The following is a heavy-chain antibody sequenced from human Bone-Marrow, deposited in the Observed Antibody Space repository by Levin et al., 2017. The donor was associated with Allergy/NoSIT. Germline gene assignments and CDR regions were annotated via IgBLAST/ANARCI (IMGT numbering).Heavy chain of an antibody. D-gene: IGHD5-18*01. CDR2: IRSKAYGGTT. CDR3: TRDSPDTAMVT. V-gene: IGHV3-49*03. CDR1: GFTFGDYA. J-gene: IGHJ5*02. Sequence: GESLKISCTASGFTFGDYAMSWFRQAPGKGLEWVGFIRSKAYGGTTEYAASVKGRFTISRDDSKSIAYLQMNSLKTEDTAVYYCTRDSPDTAMVTWGQGTLVTVSS.